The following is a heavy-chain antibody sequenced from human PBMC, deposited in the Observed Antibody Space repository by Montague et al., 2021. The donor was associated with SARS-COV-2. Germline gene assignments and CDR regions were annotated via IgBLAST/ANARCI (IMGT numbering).Heavy chain of an antibody. D-gene: IGHD2-8*02. CDR1: GFTFSYFE. J-gene: IGHJ4*02. V-gene: IGHV3-48*03. CDR3: ARDLVVTDGISDY. Sequence: SLRLSCPASGFTFSYFEMNWVRQAPGKGLEWIPYISGAGTTIYYADSVKGRFTISKDNAKNSLYLQMNSLRAEDTAVYYCARDLVVTDGISDYWGQGTLVTVTS. CDR2: ISGAGTTI.